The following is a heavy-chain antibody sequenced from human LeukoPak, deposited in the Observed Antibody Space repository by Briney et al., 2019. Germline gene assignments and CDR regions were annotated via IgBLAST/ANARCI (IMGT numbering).Heavy chain of an antibody. J-gene: IGHJ5*02. CDR2: ISSDASIT. D-gene: IGHD2-15*01. CDR1: GFTFSTYW. CDR3: VRGGESTWS. Sequence: GGSLRLSCAASGFTFSTYWMHWVRQDPGKGLVWVSRISSDASITSYADPVKGRFTISRDDAKNTLYLQMNSLRAEDTAVYYCVRGGESTWSWGQGTLVTVSS. V-gene: IGHV3-74*01.